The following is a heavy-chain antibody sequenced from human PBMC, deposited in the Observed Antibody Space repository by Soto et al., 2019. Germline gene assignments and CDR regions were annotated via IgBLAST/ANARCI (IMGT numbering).Heavy chain of an antibody. Sequence: QVQLQESGPGLVKPSQTLSLSCSISGGSITSANYYWTWIRLFPGKGLEWIGYIYSSGTTHYNPSINCRATISLDPSNNQFSLEVKSATAADTAVYYCARMGLHLGELSRNWFDPWGQGSLVTVSS. V-gene: IGHV4-31*03. CDR1: GGSITSANYY. J-gene: IGHJ5*02. D-gene: IGHD3-16*02. CDR3: ARMGLHLGELSRNWFDP. CDR2: IYSSGTT.